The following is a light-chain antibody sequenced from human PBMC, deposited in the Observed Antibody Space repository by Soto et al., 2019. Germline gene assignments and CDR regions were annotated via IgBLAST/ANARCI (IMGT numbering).Light chain of an antibody. J-gene: IGLJ1*01. CDR2: EGT. CDR3: CSYAGSSFYV. Sequence: QSVLTQPASVSGSPGQSITISCTGTSSDVGNYNLVSWYQQYPGKAPKLMIYEGTKRPSGVSNRFSGSKSGNTASLTISGLQAEDEADYYCCSYAGSSFYVFGTGTKVNVL. CDR1: SSDVGNYNL. V-gene: IGLV2-23*01.